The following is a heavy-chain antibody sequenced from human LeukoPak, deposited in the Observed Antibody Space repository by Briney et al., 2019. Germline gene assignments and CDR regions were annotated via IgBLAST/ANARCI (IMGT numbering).Heavy chain of an antibody. CDR1: GYTFTGHY. V-gene: IGHV1-2*02. D-gene: IGHD3-3*01. J-gene: IGHJ4*02. CDR2: INPNSGGT. CDR3: AREEDFWSGYYAGY. Sequence: GASVKVSCKASGYTFTGHYMHWVRQAPGQGLEWMGWINPNSGGTNYAQKFQGRVTMTRDTSISTAYMELSRLRSDDTAVYYCAREEDFWSGYYAGYWGQGTLVIVSS.